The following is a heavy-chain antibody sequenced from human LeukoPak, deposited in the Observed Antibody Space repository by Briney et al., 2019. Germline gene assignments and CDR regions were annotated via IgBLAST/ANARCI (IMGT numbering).Heavy chain of an antibody. CDR2: IGRSGNVI. D-gene: IGHD3-10*01. J-gene: IGHJ5*02. Sequence: GGSLRLSCAASGFTFGDYYMSWVRQAPGKGLEWVSYIGRSGNVIYYSDSVTGRFTISRDNAKNSLYLQMNNLRAEDTAVYYCARHYGSGTYSWFDPWGQGTLIIVSS. CDR3: ARHYGSGTYSWFDP. V-gene: IGHV3-11*01. CDR1: GFTFGDYY.